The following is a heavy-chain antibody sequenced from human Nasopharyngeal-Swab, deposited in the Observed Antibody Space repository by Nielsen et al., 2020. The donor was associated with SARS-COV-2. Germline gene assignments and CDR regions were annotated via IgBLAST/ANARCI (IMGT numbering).Heavy chain of an antibody. CDR3: AKGSGSYPRGGYFDS. CDR1: GFTFDDYA. D-gene: IGHD1-26*01. Sequence: SLKISCAASGFTFDDYAMHWVRQAPGKGLEWVSGISWNSGSIGYADSVKGRFTISRDNAKNSLFLQMNSLRPEDTALYYCAKGSGSYPRGGYFDSWGQGTLVAVSS. V-gene: IGHV3-9*01. CDR2: ISWNSGSI. J-gene: IGHJ4*02.